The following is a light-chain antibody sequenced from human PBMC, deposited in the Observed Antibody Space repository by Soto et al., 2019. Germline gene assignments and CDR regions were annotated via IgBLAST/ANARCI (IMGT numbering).Light chain of an antibody. CDR3: LHEYNYPWT. J-gene: IGKJ1*01. V-gene: IGKV1-5*01. CDR1: QSIDSW. Sequence: DIQMTQSPSTMSASVGDRVTITCRASQSIDSWLAWYQQKPGKAPKFLIFGASTLHSGVPSRFSGSGSGTRFTLTITSLQPEDVATYYCLHEYNYPWTFGQGTKVDIK. CDR2: GAS.